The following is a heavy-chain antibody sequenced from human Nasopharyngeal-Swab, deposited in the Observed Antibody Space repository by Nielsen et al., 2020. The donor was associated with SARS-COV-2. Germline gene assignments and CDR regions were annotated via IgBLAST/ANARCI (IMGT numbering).Heavy chain of an antibody. V-gene: IGHV3-48*04. Sequence: GTLSLTWATSGFTFSPYTMSWVRQPPGKGLQWISYITSGNSVQHANSVRGRFTISRDNAKNSLYLQMNSLTAEDTAVYYCARERGGGYGDYWGQGTLVTVSS. CDR1: GFTFSPYT. CDR3: ARERGGGYGDY. CDR2: ITSGNSV. J-gene: IGHJ4*02. D-gene: IGHD5-12*01.